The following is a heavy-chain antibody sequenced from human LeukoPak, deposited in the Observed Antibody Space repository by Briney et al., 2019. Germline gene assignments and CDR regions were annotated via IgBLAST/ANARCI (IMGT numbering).Heavy chain of an antibody. J-gene: IGHJ4*02. CDR3: ARQDWQDYYGSGSYYNRREIDY. D-gene: IGHD3-10*01. CDR2: IDPSDSYT. V-gene: IGHV5-10-1*01. CDR1: GYSFTSYW. Sequence: GESLQISCKGSGYSFTSYWISWVRQMPGKGLEWMGRIDPSDSYTNYSPSFQGHVTISADKSISTAYLQWSSLKASDTAMYYCARQDWQDYYGSGSYYNRREIDYWGQGTLVTVSS.